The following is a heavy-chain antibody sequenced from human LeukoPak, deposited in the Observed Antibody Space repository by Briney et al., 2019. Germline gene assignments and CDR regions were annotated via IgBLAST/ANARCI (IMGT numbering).Heavy chain of an antibody. D-gene: IGHD4-17*01. CDR2: IYYSGST. V-gene: IGHV4-39*07. J-gene: IGHJ5*02. Sequence: SSETLSLTCTVSGGSISSSSYYWGWIRQPPGKGLEWIGSIYYSGSTYYNPSLKSRVTMSVDTSKNQFSPKLSSVTAADTAVYYCARELASQMTTVTTVNWFDPWGQGTLVTVSS. CDR3: ARELASQMTTVTTVNWFDP. CDR1: GGSISSSSYY.